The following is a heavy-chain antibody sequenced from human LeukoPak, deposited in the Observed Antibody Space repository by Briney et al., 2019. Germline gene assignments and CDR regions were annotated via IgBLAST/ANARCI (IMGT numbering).Heavy chain of an antibody. V-gene: IGHV4-4*07. Sequence: SETLSLTCTVSGGSISSYYWNWIRQPAGKGLEWIGRINTSGSTTYNPSLKSRITMSVDTSKNQFSLKLSSVTAADAAVYYCARYRQDSSAQFDYWGQGTLVTVSS. CDR3: ARYRQDSSAQFDY. D-gene: IGHD3-22*01. J-gene: IGHJ4*02. CDR1: GGSISSYY. CDR2: INTSGST.